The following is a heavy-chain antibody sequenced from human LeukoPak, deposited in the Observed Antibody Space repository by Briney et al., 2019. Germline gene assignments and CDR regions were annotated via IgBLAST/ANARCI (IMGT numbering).Heavy chain of an antibody. CDR2: INHSGST. D-gene: IGHD6-13*01. V-gene: IGHV4-34*01. CDR3: ARGLAAANY. J-gene: IGHJ4*02. CDR1: GGSFSGYY. Sequence: SETLTLTCAVYGGSFSGYYWSWIRQPPGKGLEWIGEINHSGSTNYNPSLKSRVTISVDTSKNQFSLKLSSVTAADTAVYYCARGLAAANYWGQGTLVTVSS.